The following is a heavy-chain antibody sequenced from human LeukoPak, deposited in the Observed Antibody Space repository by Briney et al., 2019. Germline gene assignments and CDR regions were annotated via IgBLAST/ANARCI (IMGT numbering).Heavy chain of an antibody. V-gene: IGHV3-23*01. J-gene: IGHJ3*02. CDR1: GFTFSSSA. Sequence: PGGSLRLSCAASGFTFSSSAMSWVRQAPGKGLEWVSAISNNGGYTYYAGSVQGRFTISRDNSKNTLYLQMNSLRAEDTAVYYCARDRPDFWSGYSYAFDIWGQGTMVTVSS. CDR3: ARDRPDFWSGYSYAFDI. CDR2: ISNNGGYT. D-gene: IGHD3-3*01.